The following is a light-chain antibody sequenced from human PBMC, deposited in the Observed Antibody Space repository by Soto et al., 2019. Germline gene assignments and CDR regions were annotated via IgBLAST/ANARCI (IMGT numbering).Light chain of an antibody. CDR3: CSYAGRYTHVV. CDR2: DVS. V-gene: IGLV2-11*01. CDR1: SSDVGGYNS. Sequence: QSALTQPRSVSGSPGQSVTISCTGTSSDVGGYNSVSWYQHHPGKAPKLMIYDVSKRPSGVPDRFSGSMSGNTASLTISGLQAEDEADYYCCSYAGRYTHVVFGGGTKLTVL. J-gene: IGLJ2*01.